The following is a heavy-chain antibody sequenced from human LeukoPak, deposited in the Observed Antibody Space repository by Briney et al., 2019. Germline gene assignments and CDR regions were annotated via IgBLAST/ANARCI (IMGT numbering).Heavy chain of an antibody. CDR2: ISWSSLTT. D-gene: IGHD6-19*01. V-gene: IGHV3-23*01. CDR3: AKHVRTSVWFFDS. J-gene: IGHJ4*02. CDR1: GFTFSNYA. Sequence: PGGSLRLSCAASGFTFSNYALSWVRQAPGRGLEWVSLISWSSLTTEYADSVKGRFTVPRDNSKNTLSLQMNSLNAEDTAVYYCAKHVRTSVWFFDSWGQGTLVTVSS.